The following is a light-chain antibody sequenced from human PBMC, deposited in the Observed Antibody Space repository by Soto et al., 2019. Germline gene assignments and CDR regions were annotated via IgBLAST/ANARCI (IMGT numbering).Light chain of an antibody. CDR1: KSISSNF. CDR3: QNYNLS. Sequence: VLTQSPDTLSLSVGERASVSSRASKSISSNFLAWYQQKPGQAPRLLIYSASTRATGVPDRLSGSGSGTHFTLTITRLEPEDFEIYICQNYNLSVGTGTKVDSK. CDR2: SAS. J-gene: IGKJ3*01. V-gene: IGKV3-20*01.